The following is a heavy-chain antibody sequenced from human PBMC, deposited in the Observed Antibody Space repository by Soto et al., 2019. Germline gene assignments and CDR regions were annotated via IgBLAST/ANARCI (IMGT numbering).Heavy chain of an antibody. CDR3: ARVRWYYGSAINNWFDP. V-gene: IGHV4-30-4*01. CDR1: GGSISSGDYY. Sequence: SETLSLTCTVSGGSISSGDYYWSWIRQPPGKGLEWIGYIYYSGSTYYNPSLKSRVTISVDTSKNQFSLKLSSVTAADTAVYYCARVRWYYGSAINNWFDPWGQGTLVTVSS. CDR2: IYYSGST. D-gene: IGHD3-10*01. J-gene: IGHJ5*02.